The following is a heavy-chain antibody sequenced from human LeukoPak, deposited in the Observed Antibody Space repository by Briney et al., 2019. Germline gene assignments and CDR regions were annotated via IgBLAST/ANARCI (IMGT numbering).Heavy chain of an antibody. V-gene: IGHV4-34*01. CDR2: INHSGST. CDR1: GGSFSGYY. CDR3: ARGGPNSSGWYGRINWFDP. J-gene: IGHJ5*02. Sequence: PSETLSLTCAVYGGSFSGYYWSWIRQPPGKGLEWIGEINHSGSTNYNPSLKSRVTISVDTSKNQFSLKLSSVTAADTAVYYCARGGPNSSGWYGRINWFDPWGQGTLVTVSS. D-gene: IGHD6-19*01.